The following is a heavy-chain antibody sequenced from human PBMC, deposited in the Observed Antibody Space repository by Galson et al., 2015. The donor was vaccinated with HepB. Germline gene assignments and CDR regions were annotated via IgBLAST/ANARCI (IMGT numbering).Heavy chain of an antibody. CDR1: GFTFSFYW. Sequence: SLRLSCAASGFTFSFYWMHWVRQAPRKGLVWVSRINNDGTTTNYADSVKGRFTISRDKAKNTLYLHMNSLRAEDTAVYYCARPYGGNYHFDYWGQGTLVTVSS. CDR3: ARPYGGNYHFDY. V-gene: IGHV3-74*01. CDR2: INNDGTTT. D-gene: IGHD4-23*01. J-gene: IGHJ4*02.